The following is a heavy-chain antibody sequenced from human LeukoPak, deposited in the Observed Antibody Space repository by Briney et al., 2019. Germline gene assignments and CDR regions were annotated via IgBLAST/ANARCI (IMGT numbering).Heavy chain of an antibody. V-gene: IGHV3-30*02. CDR2: IRYDGGKK. J-gene: IGHJ4*02. Sequence: GGSLRLSCAASGFTFSSYDMHWVRQAPGKGLEWVAYIRYDGGKKLYVDSVKGRFTISRDNSKNTLYLQMNSLRAEDTAVYYCAKGPSYYYDSSGYYCWGQGTLVTVSS. CDR1: GFTFSSYD. D-gene: IGHD3-22*01. CDR3: AKGPSYYYDSSGYYC.